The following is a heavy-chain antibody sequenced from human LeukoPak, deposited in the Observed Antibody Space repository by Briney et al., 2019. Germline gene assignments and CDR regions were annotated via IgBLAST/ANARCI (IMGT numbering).Heavy chain of an antibody. Sequence: PSETLSLTCAVYGGSFSGYYWSWIRQPTGKGLEWIGEINHSGSTHYNPSLKSRVTISVDTSKNQFSLKLSSVTAADTAVYYCARGLRSTYYDFWSGYSNWFDPWGQGTLVTVSS. CDR2: INHSGST. J-gene: IGHJ5*02. V-gene: IGHV4-34*01. D-gene: IGHD3-3*01. CDR3: ARGLRSTYYDFWSGYSNWFDP. CDR1: GGSFSGYY.